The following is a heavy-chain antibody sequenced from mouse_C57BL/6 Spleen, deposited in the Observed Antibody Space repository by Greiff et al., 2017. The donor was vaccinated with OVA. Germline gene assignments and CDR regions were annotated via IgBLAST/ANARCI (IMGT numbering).Heavy chain of an antibody. CDR3: AREYYYGSFYYAMDY. D-gene: IGHD1-1*01. J-gene: IGHJ4*01. V-gene: IGHV1-80*01. CDR1: GYAFSSYW. CDR2: IYPGDGDT. Sequence: QVQLKESGAELVKPGASVKISCKASGYAFSSYWMNWVKQRPGKGLEWIGQIYPGDGDTNYNGKFKGKATLTADKSSSTAYMQLSSLTSEDSAVYFCAREYYYGSFYYAMDYWGQGTSVTVSS.